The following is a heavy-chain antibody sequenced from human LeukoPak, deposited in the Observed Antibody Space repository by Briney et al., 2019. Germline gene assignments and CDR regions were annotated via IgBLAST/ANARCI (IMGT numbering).Heavy chain of an antibody. CDR3: ARDGGYSYGYANWFGP. V-gene: IGHV4-39*07. D-gene: IGHD5-18*01. CDR2: IYYRGST. CDR1: GCSISSSSYF. J-gene: IGHJ5*02. Sequence: WETLYLPCTAFGCSISSSSYFWCWMRQPPGKGLEWIGSIYYRGSTYYNPCLKSRATLSVDTFKNQFSLKLSSVTAADTAVYYCARDGGYSYGYANWFGPWGPGTLVTVSS.